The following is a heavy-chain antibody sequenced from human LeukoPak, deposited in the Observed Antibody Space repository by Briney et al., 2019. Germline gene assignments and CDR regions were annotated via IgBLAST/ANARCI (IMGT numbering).Heavy chain of an antibody. CDR3: ARVRVVVTTPDAFDI. Sequence: GGSLRLSCAASGFTFSSYWMSWVRQAPGKGLEWVANIKQDGGEKYYVDSVKGRFTISRDNAKNSLYLQMNSLRAEDTAVYYCARVRVVVTTPDAFDIWGQGTMVTVSS. D-gene: IGHD2-2*01. J-gene: IGHJ3*02. V-gene: IGHV3-7*01. CDR2: IKQDGGEK. CDR1: GFTFSSYW.